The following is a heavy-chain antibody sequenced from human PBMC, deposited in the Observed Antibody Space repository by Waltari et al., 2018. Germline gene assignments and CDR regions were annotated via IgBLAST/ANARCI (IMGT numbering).Heavy chain of an antibody. V-gene: IGHV5-51*01. CDR1: GYSFTSYW. CDR3: ARWRSVVVIAGGQDAFDI. D-gene: IGHD2-21*01. CDR2: IYPGDSYT. Sequence: EVQLVQSGAEVKKPGESLKISCKGSGYSFTSYWIGWVRQMPGKGLEWMGIIYPGDSYTRYSPSFQGQVTISADKSISPAYLQWSSLKASDTAMYYCARWRSVVVIAGGQDAFDIWGQGTMVTVSS. J-gene: IGHJ3*02.